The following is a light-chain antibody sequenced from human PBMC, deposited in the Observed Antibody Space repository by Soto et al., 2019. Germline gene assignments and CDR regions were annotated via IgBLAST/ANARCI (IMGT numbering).Light chain of an antibody. CDR2: DSS. V-gene: IGKV1-5*01. Sequence: DVQMTQSPSTLSASVGDRVTITCRASQSISNWLAWYQQQTGKAPKLLISDSSSLQSGVPSRCIGSGSWTEFTLTISSLQPDDFATYYCQQYNSYSTFGQGTKLEIK. CDR3: QQYNSYST. J-gene: IGKJ2*01. CDR1: QSISNW.